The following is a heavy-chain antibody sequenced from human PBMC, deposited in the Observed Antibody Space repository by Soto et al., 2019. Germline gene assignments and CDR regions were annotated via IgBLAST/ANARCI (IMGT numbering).Heavy chain of an antibody. CDR2: ISGSGGST. D-gene: IGHD6-19*01. Sequence: GGSLRLSCAASGFTFSSYAMSWVRQAPGKGLEWVSAISGSGGSTYYADSVKGRFTISRDNSKNTLYLQMNSLRAEDTAVYYCAKDQQQWLLGPTGFDYWGQGTLVTVSS. CDR3: AKDQQQWLLGPTGFDY. CDR1: GFTFSSYA. V-gene: IGHV3-23*01. J-gene: IGHJ4*02.